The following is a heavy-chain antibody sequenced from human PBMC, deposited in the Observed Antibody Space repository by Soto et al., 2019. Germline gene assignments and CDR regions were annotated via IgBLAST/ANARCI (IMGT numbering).Heavy chain of an antibody. CDR3: ARKTGTTNY. D-gene: IGHD1-1*01. CDR1: GFTFSSYG. J-gene: IGHJ4*02. Sequence: ESGGGVVQPGRSLRLSCAASGFTFSSYGMHWVRQAPGKGLEWVAVISDDGRNKHYADSVKGRFTISRDNSKDTLYLQMNSLRHEDTAVYFCARKTGTTNYWGQGTLVTVSS. CDR2: ISDDGRNK. V-gene: IGHV3-30*03.